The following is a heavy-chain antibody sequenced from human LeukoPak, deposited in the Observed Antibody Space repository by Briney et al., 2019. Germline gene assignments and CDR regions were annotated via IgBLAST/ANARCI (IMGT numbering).Heavy chain of an antibody. V-gene: IGHV4-39*07. CDR2: IYYRGIT. Sequence: SETLSLTCTVSGGAISSSSYYWGWIRQPPGKGLEWIGSIYYRGITYYNPSLKSRVTISVDTSKNQFSLKLSSVTAADTAVYYCARVVYDSSTYPKSYFDFWGQGTLVTVSS. D-gene: IGHD3-22*01. CDR3: ARVVYDSSTYPKSYFDF. CDR1: GGAISSSSYY. J-gene: IGHJ4*02.